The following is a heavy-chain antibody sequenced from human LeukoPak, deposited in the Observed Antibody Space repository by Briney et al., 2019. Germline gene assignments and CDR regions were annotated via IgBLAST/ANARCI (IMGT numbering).Heavy chain of an antibody. CDR2: IIPILGTA. J-gene: IGHJ4*02. V-gene: IGHV1-69*06. CDR1: GGTFSSYA. Sequence: ASVKVSCKASGGTFSSYAISWVRQAPGQGLEWMGGIIPILGTANYAQKFQGRVTITADKSTSTAYMELSSLRSEDTAVYYCAIEYRLLTPREDLRYFDWLSSLDYWGQGTLVTVSS. CDR3: AIEYRLLTPREDLRYFDWLSSLDY. D-gene: IGHD3-9*01.